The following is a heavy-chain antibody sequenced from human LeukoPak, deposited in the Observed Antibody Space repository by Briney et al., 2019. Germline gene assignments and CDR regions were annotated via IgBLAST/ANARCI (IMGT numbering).Heavy chain of an antibody. V-gene: IGHV5-51*01. J-gene: IGHJ4*02. CDR2: IYPGDSDT. Sequence: GESLKISCKGSGYSFTSYWIGWVRQMPGKGLEWMGIIYPGDSDTRYSPSFQGQVTISADKSISTAYLQWSSLKASDTAMYYCARLPLRYFDWLSDGYSFDYWGQGTLVTVSP. D-gene: IGHD3-9*01. CDR3: ARLPLRYFDWLSDGYSFDY. CDR1: GYSFTSYW.